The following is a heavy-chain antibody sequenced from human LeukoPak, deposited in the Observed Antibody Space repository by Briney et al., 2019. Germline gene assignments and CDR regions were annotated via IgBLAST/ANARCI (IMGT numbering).Heavy chain of an antibody. CDR3: ARQLNYSDIRGYPLKTWFDP. Sequence: PSETLSLTCTVSGGSISSSSYYWGWIRQPPGKGLEWIGSIYYSGSTYYNPSLKSRVTISVDTPKNQFSLKLSSVTAADTAVYYCARQLNYSDIRGYPLKTWFDPWGQGTLVTVSS. V-gene: IGHV4-39*01. CDR2: IYYSGST. J-gene: IGHJ5*02. D-gene: IGHD3-22*01. CDR1: GGSISSSSYY.